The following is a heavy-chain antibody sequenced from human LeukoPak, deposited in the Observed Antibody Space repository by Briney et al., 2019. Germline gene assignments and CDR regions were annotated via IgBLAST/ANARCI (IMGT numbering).Heavy chain of an antibody. Sequence: GGSLRLSCAASGFTFSNFYMHWVRHAPGKGLEWVSRINSDGSSTSYADSVKGRFTISRDNAKNTLYLQMNSLRAEDTAVYYCARDRYSSSWYRAAPYNWFDPWGQGTLVTVSS. D-gene: IGHD6-13*01. CDR2: INSDGSST. V-gene: IGHV3-74*01. J-gene: IGHJ5*02. CDR1: GFTFSNFY. CDR3: ARDRYSSSWYRAAPYNWFDP.